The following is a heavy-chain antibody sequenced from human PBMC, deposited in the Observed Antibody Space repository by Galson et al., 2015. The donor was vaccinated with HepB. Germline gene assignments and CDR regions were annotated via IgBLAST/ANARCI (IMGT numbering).Heavy chain of an antibody. J-gene: IGHJ6*02. D-gene: IGHD1-1*01. Sequence: SLRLSCAASGFTFSSYGMHWVRQAPGKGLEWVAVIWYDGSNKYYADSVKGRFTISRDNSKNTLYLQMNSLRAEDTAVYYCAGTSSYYYYGMDVWGQGTTVTVSS. V-gene: IGHV3-33*01. CDR1: GFTFSSYG. CDR2: IWYDGSNK. CDR3: AGTSSYYYYGMDV.